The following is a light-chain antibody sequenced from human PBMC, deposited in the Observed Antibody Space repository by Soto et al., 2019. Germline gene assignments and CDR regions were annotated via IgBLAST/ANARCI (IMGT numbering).Light chain of an antibody. CDR2: QDS. CDR1: KLGDKY. Sequence: SYELTQPPSVSVSPGQTAIITCSGDKLGDKYACWYQQKPGQSPVLVIYQDSKRPSGIPERFSGSNSGNTATLTISGTQAMDEADYYCQAWDSSNANYVFGTGTKVTV. CDR3: QAWDSSNANYV. V-gene: IGLV3-1*01. J-gene: IGLJ1*01.